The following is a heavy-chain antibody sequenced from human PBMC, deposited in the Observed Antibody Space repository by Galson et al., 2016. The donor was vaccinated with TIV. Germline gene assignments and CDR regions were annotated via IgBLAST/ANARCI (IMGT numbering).Heavy chain of an antibody. V-gene: IGHV1-46*01. Sequence: SVKVSCKASGYTFTSYYMHWVRQAPGQGPEWMGINNPSGGSTSYAQKFQGRVTMTRDTSTRTVYMELSSLRSEETAVYYRVRGYGDHDYWGQGTLVTVSS. D-gene: IGHD4-17*01. J-gene: IGHJ4*02. CDR3: VRGYGDHDY. CDR2: NNPSGGST. CDR1: GYTFTSYY.